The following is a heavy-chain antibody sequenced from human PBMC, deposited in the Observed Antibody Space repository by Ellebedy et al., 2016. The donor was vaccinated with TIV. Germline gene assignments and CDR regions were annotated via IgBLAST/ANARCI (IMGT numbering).Heavy chain of an antibody. CDR3: VRDGGPGTPFDY. CDR1: GFSFSSHW. Sequence: PGGSLRLSCAASGFSFSSHWIHWVRHPPGKGLVWVSRITADGSNTAFADSVRGRFTISRDNAKNTVYLQMSSLRPDDTAVYYCVRDGGPGTPFDYWGQGSLVTVSS. V-gene: IGHV3-74*01. D-gene: IGHD3-10*01. CDR2: ITADGSNT. J-gene: IGHJ4*02.